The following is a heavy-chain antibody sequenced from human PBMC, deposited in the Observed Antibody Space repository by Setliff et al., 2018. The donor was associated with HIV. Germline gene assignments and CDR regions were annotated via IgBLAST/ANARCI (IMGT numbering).Heavy chain of an antibody. D-gene: IGHD3-22*01. V-gene: IGHV1-8*02. CDR1: GYTFTSYD. CDR2: MNPNSGNT. Sequence: ASVKVSCKASGYTFTSYDINWVRQATGQGLEWMGWMNPNSGNTGYAQKFQGRVTMTRDTSISTAYMELNNLKLEDTAVYYCARARRDSYDRGRRNHYYIDVWGKGTTVTVSS. J-gene: IGHJ6*03. CDR3: ARARRDSYDRGRRNHYYIDV.